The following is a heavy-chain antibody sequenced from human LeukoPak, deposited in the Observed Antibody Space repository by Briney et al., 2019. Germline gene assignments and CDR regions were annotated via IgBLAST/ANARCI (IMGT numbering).Heavy chain of an antibody. CDR2: ITGSTYRT. Sequence: PGGSLRLSCAASEFTFSNYAMTWVRQAPGKGLQWVSTITGSTYRTYYVESVRGRFTISRDNFNNTLYLQMNSLRAEDTAVYYCARAPSENNGWVPPRYSYGLDVWGQGTTVTVSS. J-gene: IGHJ6*02. V-gene: IGHV3-23*01. D-gene: IGHD6-19*01. CDR3: ARAPSENNGWVPPRYSYGLDV. CDR1: EFTFSNYA.